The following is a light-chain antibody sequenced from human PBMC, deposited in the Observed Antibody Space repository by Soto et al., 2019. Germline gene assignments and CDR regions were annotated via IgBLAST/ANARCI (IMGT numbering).Light chain of an antibody. J-gene: IGKJ1*01. CDR2: GAF. Sequence: VLTQSPGTLSLSPGEGATLSCRASQRVASDLAWYLQKPGQPPRLLIYGAFTRATGIPARFSGSGSGTEFTLTISSLQSEDFAVYYCQQFNDRPPTFGQGTKVDIK. CDR1: QRVASD. V-gene: IGKV3-15*01. CDR3: QQFNDRPPT.